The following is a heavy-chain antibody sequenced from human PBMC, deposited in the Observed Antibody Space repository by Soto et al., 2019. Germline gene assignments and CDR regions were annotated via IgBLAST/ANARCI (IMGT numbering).Heavy chain of an antibody. D-gene: IGHD3-3*01. CDR3: ARVIWSGHLTSDL. Sequence: SETLSLTCTVSGVSISSSSYYWGWIRQPPGKGLEWIGSIYYSGSTYYNPSLKSRVTISVDTSKNQFSLKLSSVTAADTAVYYCARVIWSGHLTSDLWGQGTLVTVSS. CDR1: GVSISSSSYY. CDR2: IYYSGST. J-gene: IGHJ5*02. V-gene: IGHV4-39*01.